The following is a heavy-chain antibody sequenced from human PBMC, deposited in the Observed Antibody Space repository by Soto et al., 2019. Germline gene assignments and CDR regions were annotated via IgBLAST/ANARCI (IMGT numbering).Heavy chain of an antibody. CDR3: ARAGSWFGDYYYYGMDV. V-gene: IGHV4-30-4*01. CDR1: GGSISSGDYY. Sequence: SETLSLTCTVSGGSISSGDYYWSWIRQPPGKGLEWIGYIYYSGSTYYNPSLKSRVTISVDTSKNQFSLKLSSVTAADTAVYYCARAGSWFGDYYYYGMDVWGQGTTVTVSS. D-gene: IGHD3-10*01. J-gene: IGHJ6*02. CDR2: IYYSGST.